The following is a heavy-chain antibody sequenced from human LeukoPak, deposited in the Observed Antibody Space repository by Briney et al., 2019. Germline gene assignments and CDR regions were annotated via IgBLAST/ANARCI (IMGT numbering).Heavy chain of an antibody. CDR1: GYTFTGYY. CDR3: ARAPVLLWFGDPPGRGFFDY. Sequence: ASVKVSCKASGYTFTGYYMHWVRQAPGQGLEWMGWINPNSGGTNYAQKFQGRVTMTRDTSISTAYMELSRLRSDDTAVYYCARAPVLLWFGDPPGRGFFDYWGQGTLVTVSS. J-gene: IGHJ4*02. D-gene: IGHD3-10*01. CDR2: INPNSGGT. V-gene: IGHV1-2*02.